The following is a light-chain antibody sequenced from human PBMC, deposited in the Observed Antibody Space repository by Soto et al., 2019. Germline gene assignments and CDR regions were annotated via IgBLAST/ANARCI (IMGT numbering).Light chain of an antibody. CDR2: DAS. CDR3: QQRSNWPPIT. CDR1: QSVSSY. Sequence: EIVLTQSPGTLSLSPWESATLSCRASQSVSSYLAWYQQKPGQAPRLLLYDASNRATGIPARFSGSGSGTDFTLTISSLEPEDFAVYYGQQRSNWPPITFGQGTRLEIK. J-gene: IGKJ5*01. V-gene: IGKV3-11*01.